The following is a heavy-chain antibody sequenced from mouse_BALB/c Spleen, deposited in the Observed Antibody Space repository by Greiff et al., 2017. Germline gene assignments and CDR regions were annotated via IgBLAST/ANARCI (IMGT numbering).Heavy chain of an antibody. V-gene: IGHV5-6-5*01. D-gene: IGHD2-10*02. CDR3: AREGGYGNCFDY. Sequence: DVKLVESGGGLVKPGGSLKLSCAASGFTFSSYAMSWVRQTPEKRLEWVASISSGGSTYYPDSVKGRFTISRDNARNILYLQMSSLRSEDTAMYYCAREGGYGNCFDYWGQGTTLTVSS. CDR1: GFTFSSYA. CDR2: ISSGGST. J-gene: IGHJ2*01.